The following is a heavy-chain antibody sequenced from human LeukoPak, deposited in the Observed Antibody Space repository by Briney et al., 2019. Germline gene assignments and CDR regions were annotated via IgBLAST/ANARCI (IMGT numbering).Heavy chain of an antibody. D-gene: IGHD3-10*01. V-gene: IGHV4-34*01. Sequence: PSETLSLTCAVYGGSFSGYYWSWIRQLPGKGLEWIGEINHSGSTNYNPSLKSRVTISVDTSKNQFSLKLSSVTAADTAVYYCARLRGSGSYWGQGTLVTVSS. CDR3: ARLRGSGSY. CDR2: INHSGST. J-gene: IGHJ4*02. CDR1: GGSFSGYY.